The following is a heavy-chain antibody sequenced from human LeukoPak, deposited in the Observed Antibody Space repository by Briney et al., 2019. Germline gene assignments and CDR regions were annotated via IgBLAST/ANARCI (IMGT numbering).Heavy chain of an antibody. CDR2: ISYDGSNK. CDR3: AKDPAAGLDAFDI. V-gene: IGHV3-30*18. D-gene: IGHD6-13*01. Sequence: PGGSLRLSCAASGFTFSSYGMHWVRQAPGKGLEWVAVISYDGSNKYYADSVKGRFTISRDNSKNTLYLQMNSLRAEDTAVYYCAKDPAAGLDAFDIWGQGTMVTVSS. J-gene: IGHJ3*02. CDR1: GFTFSSYG.